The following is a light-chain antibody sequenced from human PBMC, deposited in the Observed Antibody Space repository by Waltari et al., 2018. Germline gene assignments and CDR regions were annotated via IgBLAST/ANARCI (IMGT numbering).Light chain of an antibody. CDR1: PSLTGTN. CDR3: QQYASLPLT. V-gene: IGKV3-20*01. J-gene: IGKJ4*01. CDR2: GAS. Sequence: EIVLTQSPGTLSLSPAESVTLSCRASPSLTGTNLAWYQQKPGQPPRLLIYGASNRATGIPGRFSGSGSGTDFTLTITRLEPDDFAVYYCQQYASLPLTFGGGATVEIK.